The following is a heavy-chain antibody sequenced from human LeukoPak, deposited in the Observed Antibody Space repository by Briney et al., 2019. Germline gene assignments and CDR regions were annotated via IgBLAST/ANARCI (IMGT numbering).Heavy chain of an antibody. J-gene: IGHJ4*02. D-gene: IGHD4-17*01. CDR2: IYYSGST. Sequence: PSETLSLTCTVSGGYISNNYWSWIRLPPGKGLEWIGYIYYSGSTNYNPSLKSRVTISVDTSKNQFSLKLSSVTATDTAVYYCARHPGNDFGDYETDWGQGTLVTVSS. CDR3: ARHPGNDFGDYETD. CDR1: GGYISNNY. V-gene: IGHV4-59*08.